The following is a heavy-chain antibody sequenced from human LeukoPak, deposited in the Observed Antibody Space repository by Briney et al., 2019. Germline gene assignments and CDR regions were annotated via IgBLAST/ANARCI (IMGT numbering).Heavy chain of an antibody. D-gene: IGHD1-26*01. V-gene: IGHV3-53*01. Sequence: PGGSLRLSCAASGLTVSSNYMSWVRQAPGKGLEWVSVIYSAGNTNYADSVKGRFTISRDNSKNTLYLQMNSLRAEDTAVYHCAARSGSYYGSAFDYWGQGTLVTVSS. CDR3: AARSGSYYGSAFDY. CDR1: GLTVSSNY. CDR2: IYSAGNT. J-gene: IGHJ4*02.